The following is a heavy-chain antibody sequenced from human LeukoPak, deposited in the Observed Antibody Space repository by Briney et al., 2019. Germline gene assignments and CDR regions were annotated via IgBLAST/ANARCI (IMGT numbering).Heavy chain of an antibody. V-gene: IGHV3-9*01. J-gene: IGHJ4*02. CDR2: ISWNSGSI. D-gene: IGHD2-2*01. Sequence: GRSLRLSCAASGFTFDDYAMHWVRQAPGKGLEWVSGISWNSGSIGYADSVKGRFTISRDNAKNSPYLQMNSLRAEDTALYYCALSAADWGQGTLVTVSS. CDR1: GFTFDDYA. CDR3: ALSAAD.